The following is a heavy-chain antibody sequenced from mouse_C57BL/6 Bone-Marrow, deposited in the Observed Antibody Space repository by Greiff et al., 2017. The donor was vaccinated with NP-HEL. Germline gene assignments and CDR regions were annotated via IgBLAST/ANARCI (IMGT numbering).Heavy chain of an antibody. CDR1: GFNIKDDY. J-gene: IGHJ2*01. Sequence: EAQLQESGAELVRPGASVKLSCTASGFNIKDDYMHWVKQRPEQGLEWIGWIDPENGDTEYASKFQGKATITADTSSNTAYLQLSSLTSEDTAVYYCTTETTAPFDYWGQGTTLTVSS. V-gene: IGHV14-4*01. CDR2: IDPENGDT. CDR3: TTETTAPFDY. D-gene: IGHD1-2*01.